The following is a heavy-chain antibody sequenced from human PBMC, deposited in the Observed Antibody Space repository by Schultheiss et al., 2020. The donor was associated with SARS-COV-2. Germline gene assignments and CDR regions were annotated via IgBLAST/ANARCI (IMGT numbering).Heavy chain of an antibody. V-gene: IGHV3-21*04. CDR2: ISSSSSYI. CDR1: GFTFSSYS. Sequence: GGSLRLSCAASGFTFSSYSMNWVRQAPGKGLEWVSSISSSSSYIYYADSVKGRFTISRDNSKNTLYLQMNSLRAEDTAVYYCAKDPALSSIAARPGPVWFDPWGQGTLVTVSS. J-gene: IGHJ5*02. CDR3: AKDPALSSIAARPGPVWFDP. D-gene: IGHD6-6*01.